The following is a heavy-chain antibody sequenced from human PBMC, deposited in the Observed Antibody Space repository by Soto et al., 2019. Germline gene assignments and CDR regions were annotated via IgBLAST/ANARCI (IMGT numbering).Heavy chain of an antibody. J-gene: IGHJ5*02. CDR1: GFTFSSYA. Sequence: EVQLLESGGGLVQPGGSLRLSCAASGFTFSSYAMSWVRQAPGKGLEWVSAIRGSGGSTYYADSVKGRFTISRDNSKNTLYLQMNSLRAEDTAVYYCAKVGASSGYHYPPDWFDPWGQGTLVTVSS. CDR2: IRGSGGST. V-gene: IGHV3-23*01. CDR3: AKVGASSGYHYPPDWFDP. D-gene: IGHD3-22*01.